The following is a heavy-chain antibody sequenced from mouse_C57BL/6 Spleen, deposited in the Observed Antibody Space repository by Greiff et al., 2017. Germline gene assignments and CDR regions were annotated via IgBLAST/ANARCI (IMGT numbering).Heavy chain of an antibody. CDR2: INPNNGGT. Sequence: EVQRVESGPELVKPGASVKIPCKASGYTFTDYNMDWVKQSHGKSLEWIGDINPNNGGTIYNQKFKGKATLTVDKSSSTAYMELRSLTSEDTAVYYCARSRSYYYGSRGYAMDYWGQGTSVTVSS. CDR3: ARSRSYYYGSRGYAMDY. J-gene: IGHJ4*01. V-gene: IGHV1-18*01. CDR1: GYTFTDYN. D-gene: IGHD1-1*01.